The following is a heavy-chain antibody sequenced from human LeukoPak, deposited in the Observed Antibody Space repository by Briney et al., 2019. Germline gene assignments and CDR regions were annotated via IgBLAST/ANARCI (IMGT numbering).Heavy chain of an antibody. V-gene: IGHV3-64*01. D-gene: IGHD3-10*01. CDR1: GFTFSSYG. J-gene: IGHJ4*02. CDR2: ISTYGGST. CDR3: ATSLIWFGELSAPFDY. Sequence: PGGSLRLSCAASGFTFSSYGMSWVRQAPGEGLEYVSRISTYGGSTYHANSVKGRFTISRDNSKNTLYLQMGSLRTEDMAVYYCATSLIWFGELSAPFDYWGQGTLVTVSS.